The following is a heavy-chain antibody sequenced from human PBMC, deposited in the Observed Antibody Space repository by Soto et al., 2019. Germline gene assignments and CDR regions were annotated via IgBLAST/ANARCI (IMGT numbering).Heavy chain of an antibody. Sequence: GGSLRLSCAASGFTFSAYAMNWVRRAPGKGLEWVSTLSGSGGTTYHADSVKGRFTISRDNSKNTLYLQMNSVRTEDTAVYYCAKDLESGYNYGPFDSWGQGTLVTVSS. CDR3: AKDLESGYNYGPFDS. J-gene: IGHJ4*02. V-gene: IGHV3-23*01. D-gene: IGHD5-18*01. CDR1: GFTFSAYA. CDR2: LSGSGGTT.